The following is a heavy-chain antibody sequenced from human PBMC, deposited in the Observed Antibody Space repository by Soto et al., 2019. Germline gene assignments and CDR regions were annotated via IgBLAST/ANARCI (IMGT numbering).Heavy chain of an antibody. Sequence: PGESLKTSCKGSGYSFTSYWIGWVRQMPGKGLEWMGSINPADSDTKYSPSFQGQVTISADKSISTAYLQWSSLKASDTAMFYCARHSNYDILTGHKYLDYWGQGTLVNVSS. V-gene: IGHV5-51*01. CDR2: INPADSDT. CDR1: GYSFTSYW. D-gene: IGHD3-9*01. CDR3: ARHSNYDILTGHKYLDY. J-gene: IGHJ4*01.